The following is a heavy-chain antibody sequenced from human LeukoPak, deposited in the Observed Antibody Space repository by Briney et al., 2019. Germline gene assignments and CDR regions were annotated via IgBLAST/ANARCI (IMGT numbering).Heavy chain of an antibody. CDR1: GFTFSNYA. Sequence: GGSLRLSCAASGFTFSNYAMTWVRQAPGKGLEWVLTINDKGDNTYYADSVKGRFTISRDNSKNTVYLQMNSLRVEDTAVYYCESGTTNLVDYWGQGTLVTVSS. J-gene: IGHJ4*02. CDR2: INDKGDNT. V-gene: IGHV3-23*01. D-gene: IGHD2-2*01. CDR3: ESGTTNLVDY.